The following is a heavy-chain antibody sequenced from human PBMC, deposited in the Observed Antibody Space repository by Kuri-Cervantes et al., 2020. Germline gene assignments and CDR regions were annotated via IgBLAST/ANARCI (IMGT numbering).Heavy chain of an antibody. D-gene: IGHD6-25*01. V-gene: IGHV4-34*01. Sequence: SETLSLTCAVHGGSFSGYYWSWIRQPPGKGLEWIGEINHSGSTNYSPSLKSRVTISVDTSKNQFSLKLSSVTAADTAVYYCARVQRGYGNAFDIWGQGTMVTVSS. CDR1: GGSFSGYY. CDR3: ARVQRGYGNAFDI. CDR2: INHSGST. J-gene: IGHJ3*02.